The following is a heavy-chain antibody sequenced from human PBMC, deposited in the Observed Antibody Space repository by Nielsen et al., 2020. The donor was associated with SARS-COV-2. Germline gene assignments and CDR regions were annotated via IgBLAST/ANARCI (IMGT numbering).Heavy chain of an antibody. CDR1: GFTVSSNY. CDR2: IYSGGST. J-gene: IGHJ3*02. CDR3: AKDKSDSVAGFDAFDI. Sequence: GGSLRLSCAASGFTVSSNYMSWVRQAPGKGLEWVSVIYSGGSTYYADSVKGRFTISRDNSKNTLYLQMNSLRAEDTAAYYCAKDKSDSVAGFDAFDIRGQGTMVTVSS. V-gene: IGHV3-66*01. D-gene: IGHD6-19*01.